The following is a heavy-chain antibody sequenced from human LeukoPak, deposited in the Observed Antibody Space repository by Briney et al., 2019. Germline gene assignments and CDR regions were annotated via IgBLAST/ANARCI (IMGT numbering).Heavy chain of an antibody. Sequence: GGSLRLSCAASGFTFSSYEMNWVRQAPGKGMGWVSYISSSGSTIYYADSVKGRFTISRDNAKNSLYLQMNSLRAEDTAVYYCAELGITMIGGVWGKGTTVTISS. CDR1: GFTFSSYE. CDR3: AELGITMIGGV. D-gene: IGHD3-10*02. CDR2: ISSSGSTI. V-gene: IGHV3-48*03. J-gene: IGHJ6*04.